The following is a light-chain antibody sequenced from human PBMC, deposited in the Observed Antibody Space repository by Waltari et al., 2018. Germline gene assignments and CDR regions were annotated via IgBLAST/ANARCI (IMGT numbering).Light chain of an antibody. CDR3: QVWDSITVV. CDR1: NNGTKS. V-gene: IGLV3-21*02. CDR2: VDR. Sequence: SYILTQPPSVSVAPGQTARVTCGGNNNGTKSCHGYQRKPGQAPVPVVSVDRDRPSGIPERFSGSTSGNTATLTISRVEVEDEADYYCQVWDSITVVFGGGTKLIVL. J-gene: IGLJ2*01.